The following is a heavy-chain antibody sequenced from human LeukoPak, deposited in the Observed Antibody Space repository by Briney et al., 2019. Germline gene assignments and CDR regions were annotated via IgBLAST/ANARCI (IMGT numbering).Heavy chain of an antibody. J-gene: IGHJ4*02. CDR2: IFHTGIT. CDR1: GGSVTKYY. D-gene: IGHD2-21*02. Sequence: PSETLSLTCTVSGGSVTKYYWHWIRQAPGKGLEWIGFIFHTGITNYNPSLKSRVTISVDTSKNQFSLKLTSVTAADTAVYYCAIGGGDSWDYFDYWGQGTLVTVSS. V-gene: IGHV4-59*02. CDR3: AIGGGDSWDYFDY.